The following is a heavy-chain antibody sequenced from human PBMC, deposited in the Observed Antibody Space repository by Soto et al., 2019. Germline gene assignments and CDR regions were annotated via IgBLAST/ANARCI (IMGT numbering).Heavy chain of an antibody. CDR3: ARGGYYGSGRDYYGMDV. Sequence: QVQLVESGGGVVQPGRSLRLSCAASGFTFSSYAMHWVRQAPGKGLEWVAVISYDGSNKYYVDSVKGRFTISRDNSKNTLYLQMNSLRAEDTAVYYCARGGYYGSGRDYYGMDVWGQGTTVTVSS. J-gene: IGHJ6*02. V-gene: IGHV3-30-3*01. CDR1: GFTFSSYA. D-gene: IGHD3-10*01. CDR2: ISYDGSNK.